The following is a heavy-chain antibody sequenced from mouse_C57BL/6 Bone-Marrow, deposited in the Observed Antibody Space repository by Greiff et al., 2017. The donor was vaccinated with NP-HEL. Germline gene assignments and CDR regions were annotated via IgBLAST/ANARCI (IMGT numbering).Heavy chain of an antibody. CDR1: GYTFTNYW. CDR2: IYPGGGYT. J-gene: IGHJ4*01. D-gene: IGHD2-1*01. V-gene: IGHV1-63*01. Sequence: VQLQQSGAELVRPGTSVKMSCKASGYTFTNYWIGWAKQRPGHGLEWIGDIYPGGGYTNYNEKFKGKATLTADKSSSTAYMQFSSLTSEDSAIYYGARWGLYYAYKGYAMDYWGQGTSVTVSS. CDR3: ARWGLYYAYKGYAMDY.